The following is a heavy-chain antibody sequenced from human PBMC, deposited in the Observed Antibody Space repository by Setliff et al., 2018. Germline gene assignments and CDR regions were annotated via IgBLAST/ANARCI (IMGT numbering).Heavy chain of an antibody. D-gene: IGHD3-22*01. Sequence: PGGSLRLSCAASGFTFSDTWMSWVRQAPGKGLEWVGLIRSNTDGGTADYAAPVEDRFTISRDDLKNTVYLQMNSLKTEDTAVYYCTRDSPYYYDSNGYYFSHVAAFDYWGQGTLVTVSS. J-gene: IGHJ4*02. CDR2: IRSNTDGGTA. V-gene: IGHV3-15*01. CDR3: TRDSPYYYDSNGYYFSHVAAFDY. CDR1: GFTFSDTW.